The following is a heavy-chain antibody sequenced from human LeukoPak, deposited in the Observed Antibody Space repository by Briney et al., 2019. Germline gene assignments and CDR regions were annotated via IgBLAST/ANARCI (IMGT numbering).Heavy chain of an antibody. V-gene: IGHV1-18*01. CDR1: GYTFTSYG. Sequence: GASVKVSCKASGYTFTSYGISWVRQAPGQGLEWMGWISAYNGNTNYAQKLQGRVTMTTDTSTSTAYMELRSLRSDDTAVYYCARERRLYGDYYYYMDVWGKGTTVTISS. CDR2: ISAYNGNT. CDR3: ARERRLYGDYYYYMDV. J-gene: IGHJ6*03. D-gene: IGHD2-8*01.